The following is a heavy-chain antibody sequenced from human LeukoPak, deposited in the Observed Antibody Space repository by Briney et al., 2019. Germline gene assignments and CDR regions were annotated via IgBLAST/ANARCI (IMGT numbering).Heavy chain of an antibody. CDR2: ISYDGSKK. J-gene: IGHJ3*02. CDR3: AKSTYYGSGRPDAFDI. V-gene: IGHV3-30*18. Sequence: PGGSLRLSCAASGFTFSSYGMHWVRQAPGKGLEWVAVISYDGSKKYYADSVKGRFTISRDNSKNTLYLQMNSLRAEDTAVYYCAKSTYYGSGRPDAFDIWGQGTMVTVSS. D-gene: IGHD3-10*01. CDR1: GFTFSSYG.